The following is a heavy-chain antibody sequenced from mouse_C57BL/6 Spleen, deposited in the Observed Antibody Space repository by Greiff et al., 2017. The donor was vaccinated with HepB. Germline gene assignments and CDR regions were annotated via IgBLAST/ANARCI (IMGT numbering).Heavy chain of an antibody. D-gene: IGHD3-2*02. J-gene: IGHJ4*01. CDR1: GYTFTDYN. V-gene: IGHV1-18*01. Sequence: VHVKQSGPELVKPGASVKIPCKASGYTFTDYNMDWVKQSHGKSLEWIGDINPNNGGTIYNQKFKGKATLTVDKSSSTAYMELRSLTSEDTAVYYCARQLRLRNAMDYWGQGTSVTVSS. CDR2: INPNNGGT. CDR3: ARQLRLRNAMDY.